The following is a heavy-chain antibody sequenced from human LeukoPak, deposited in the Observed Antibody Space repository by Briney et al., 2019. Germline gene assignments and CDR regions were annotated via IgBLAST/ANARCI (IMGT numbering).Heavy chain of an antibody. J-gene: IGHJ6*02. CDR2: TYYRSKWYY. CDR1: GDSVSSISVA. Sequence: SQTLSLTCAISGDSVSSISVAWNWIRQSPSRGLEWLGRTYYRSKWYYEYAVSVKGRININPDPSKNQFSLQLNSVTPEDTAVYYCALARSEYHYGMDVWGQGTTVTVS. CDR3: ALARSEYHYGMDV. V-gene: IGHV6-1*01.